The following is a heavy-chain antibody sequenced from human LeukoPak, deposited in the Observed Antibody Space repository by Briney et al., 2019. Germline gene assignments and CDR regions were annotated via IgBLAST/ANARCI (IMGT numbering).Heavy chain of an antibody. CDR2: INPNSGGT. Sequence: ASVKVSCKASGYTFTGYYMHWVRQAPGQGLEWMGWINPNSGGTNYAQKFQGRVTMTRDTSISTAYMELSRLRSDDTAVYYCARDFRSSSWYLDYWGQGTLVTVSS. V-gene: IGHV1-2*02. J-gene: IGHJ4*02. D-gene: IGHD6-13*01. CDR1: GYTFTGYY. CDR3: ARDFRSSSWYLDY.